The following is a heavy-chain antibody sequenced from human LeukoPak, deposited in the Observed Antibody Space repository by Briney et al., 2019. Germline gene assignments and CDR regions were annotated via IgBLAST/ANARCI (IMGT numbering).Heavy chain of an antibody. CDR3: ATLAYCGGDCSNFDY. CDR1: GGSISSSSYY. CDR2: IYYSGST. V-gene: IGHV4-39*01. D-gene: IGHD2-21*02. Sequence: PSETLSLTCTVSGGSISSSSYYWGWIRQPPGKGLEWIGSIYYSGSTYYNPSLKSRVTISVDTSKNQFSLKLSSVTAAVTAVYYCATLAYCGGDCSNFDYWGQGTLVTVSS. J-gene: IGHJ4*02.